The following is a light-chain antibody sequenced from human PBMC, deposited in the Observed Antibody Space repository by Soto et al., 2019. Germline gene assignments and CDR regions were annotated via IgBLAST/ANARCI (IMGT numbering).Light chain of an antibody. CDR3: QQFNTYPIT. V-gene: IGKV1-13*01. CDR1: QDIRGA. Sequence: AIQLTQSPSSLSASVGDRVTITCRASQDIRGALACYQQKPGKPPKLLIFDVSSLQSGVPSRFSGSGSGTDFTLTISSLQAEDFATYYCQQFNTYPITFGQGTRLEIK. J-gene: IGKJ5*01. CDR2: DVS.